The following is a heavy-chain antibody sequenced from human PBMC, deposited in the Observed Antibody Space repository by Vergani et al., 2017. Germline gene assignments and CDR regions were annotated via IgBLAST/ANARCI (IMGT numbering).Heavy chain of an antibody. CDR1: GGTFSSYA. CDR3: ASSNYGDYPPLGAFDI. V-gene: IGHV1-69*01. Sequence: QVQLVQSGAEVKKPGSSVKLSCKASGGTFSSYAISWVRQAPGQGLEWMGGFIPIFGTANYAQKLQGRVTITADESTSTAYMELSILRSEDTAVYYCASSNYGDYPPLGAFDIWGQGTMVTVSS. CDR2: FIPIFGTA. J-gene: IGHJ3*02. D-gene: IGHD4-17*01.